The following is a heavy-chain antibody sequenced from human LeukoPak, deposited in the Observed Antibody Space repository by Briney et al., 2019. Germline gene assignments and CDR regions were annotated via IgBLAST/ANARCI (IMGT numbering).Heavy chain of an antibody. J-gene: IGHJ4*02. CDR2: ISRGGTVI. V-gene: IGHV3-48*03. Sequence: GSLRLSCAVSGFTVGNTEMNWVRQAPGKGLEWVAYISRGGTVIHYADSVKGRFTISRDNAKNALYLQMNSLRVEDTAVYYCARVDCTSTSCHDPSVFDYWGQGSLVTVSS. CDR3: ARVDCTSTSCHDPSVFDY. CDR1: GFTVGNTE. D-gene: IGHD2-2*01.